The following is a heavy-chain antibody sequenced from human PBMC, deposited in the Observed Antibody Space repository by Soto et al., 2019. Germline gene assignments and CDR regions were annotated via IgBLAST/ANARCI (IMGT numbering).Heavy chain of an antibody. CDR2: ISGYNGDT. V-gene: IGHV1-18*01. CDR1: GYTLTSYG. Sequence: ASVKVSCKATGYTLTSYGISWVRQAPGQGLEWMGWISGYNGDTSYVQKLQGRVTMTTDASTSTAYMELRSLISDDTAVYYCGRGPATRPGGIGEFDYWGQGTLVTVSS. CDR3: GRGPATRPGGIGEFDY. D-gene: IGHD3-16*01. J-gene: IGHJ4*02.